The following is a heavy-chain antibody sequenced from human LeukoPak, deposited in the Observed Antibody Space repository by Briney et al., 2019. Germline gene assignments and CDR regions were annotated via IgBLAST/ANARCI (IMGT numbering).Heavy chain of an antibody. V-gene: IGHV1-46*01. CDR3: ARDIRITMVRGVIGAFDI. Sequence: ASVKVSCKASGYTFTSYYMHWVRQAPGQGLEWMGIINPSGGSTSYAQKFQGRVTMTRDTSTSTVYMELSSLRSADTAVYYCARDIRITMVRGVIGAFDIWGQGTMVTVSS. CDR2: INPSGGST. CDR1: GYTFTSYY. D-gene: IGHD3-10*01. J-gene: IGHJ3*02.